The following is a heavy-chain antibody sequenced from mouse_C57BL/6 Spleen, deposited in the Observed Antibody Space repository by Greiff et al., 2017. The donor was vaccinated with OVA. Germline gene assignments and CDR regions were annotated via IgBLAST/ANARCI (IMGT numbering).Heavy chain of an antibody. V-gene: IGHV5-6*01. J-gene: IGHJ2*01. CDR1: GFTFSSYG. Sequence: EVMLVESGGDLVKPGGSLKLSCAASGFTFSSYGMSWVRQTPDKRLEWVATISSGGSYTYYPDSVKGRFTISRDNAKNTLYLQMSSLKSEDTAMYYCARQGYHNYYFDYWGQGTTLTVSS. D-gene: IGHD6-1*01. CDR2: ISSGGSYT. CDR3: ARQGYHNYYFDY.